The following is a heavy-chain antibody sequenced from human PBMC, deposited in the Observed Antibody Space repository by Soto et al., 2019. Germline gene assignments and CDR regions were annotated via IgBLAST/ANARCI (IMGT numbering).Heavy chain of an antibody. V-gene: IGHV2-5*02. CDR1: GFSLSTSGVG. CDR2: IYWDDDK. CDR3: AHRQGYGSGSYSDY. J-gene: IGHJ4*02. Sequence: QITLKESGPPLVKPTQTLTLTCTFSGFSLSTSGVGVGWIRQPPGKALEWLALIYWDDDKRYSPSLKSRLPITKHTSKNHLLLTMTNMDPVDTATYYCAHRQGYGSGSYSDYWGQGTLVTVSS. D-gene: IGHD3-10*01.